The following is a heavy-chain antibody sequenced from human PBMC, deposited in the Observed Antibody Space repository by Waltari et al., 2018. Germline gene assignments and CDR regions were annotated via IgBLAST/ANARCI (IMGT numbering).Heavy chain of an antibody. CDR3: ARGFSYDTSGFYFYY. V-gene: IGHV1-69*01. J-gene: IGHJ4*02. CDR2: IIPIFGRA. Sequence: QVQLVQSGAEVKKPGSSVKVSCKASGGTFSSYAISWVRQAPGQGLEWMGGIIPIFGRANYAQNFQGRVTITADESTSTAYMDLRSLRSDDTAVYYCARGFSYDTSGFYFYYWGQGTLVTVSS. D-gene: IGHD3-22*01. CDR1: GGTFSSYA.